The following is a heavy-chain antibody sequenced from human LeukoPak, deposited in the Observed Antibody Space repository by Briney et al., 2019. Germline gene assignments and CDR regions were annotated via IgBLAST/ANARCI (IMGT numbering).Heavy chain of an antibody. CDR3: AKSNTVLRFLEWLSY. J-gene: IGHJ4*02. V-gene: IGHV3-30*18. CDR2: ISYDGSNK. CDR1: GFTFSSYG. Sequence: GGSLRLSCAASGFTFSSYGMHWVRQAPGKGLEWVAVISYDGSNKYYADSVKGRFTISRDNSKNTLYLQMNSLRAEDTAVYYCAKSNTVLRFLEWLSYWGQGTLVTVSS. D-gene: IGHD3-3*01.